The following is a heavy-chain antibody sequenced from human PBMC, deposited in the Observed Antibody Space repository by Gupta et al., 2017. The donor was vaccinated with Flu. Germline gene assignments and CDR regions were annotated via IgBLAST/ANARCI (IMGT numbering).Heavy chain of an antibody. CDR1: GLTFSGLA. CDR2: ISSHGSSQ. D-gene: IGHD3-22*01. V-gene: IGHV3-33*01. Sequence: QVQLVVSGGGVVRPGRSLRLACAACGLTFSGLAMHCVRQAPGKGLEWVALISSHGSSQDYADFVKGRFTISRDNSKNMLHLQMNSLRGEDTAVYFCAREKEYYHDINGYYERRYFDQWGQGTLVTVSS. CDR3: AREKEYYHDINGYYERRYFDQ. J-gene: IGHJ4*02.